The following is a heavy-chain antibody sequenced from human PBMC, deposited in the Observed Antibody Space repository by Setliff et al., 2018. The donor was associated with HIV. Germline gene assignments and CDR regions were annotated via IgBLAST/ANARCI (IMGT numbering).Heavy chain of an antibody. J-gene: IGHJ3*02. CDR3: AKGHYSSGDSKQNGFDM. V-gene: IGHV3-23*01. CDR1: GFTFSSYT. Sequence: PGGSLRLSCAASGFTFSSYTMSWVRQAPGKGLEWVSGIYDSGDRTYYADSVKGRFTISRDNSKNTLYLQMNSLRAADTAVYYCAKGHYSSGDSKQNGFDMWGQGTMVTVSS. CDR2: IYDSGDRT. D-gene: IGHD3-22*01.